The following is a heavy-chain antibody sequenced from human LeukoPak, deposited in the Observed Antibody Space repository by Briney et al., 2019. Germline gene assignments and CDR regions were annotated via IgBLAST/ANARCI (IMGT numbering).Heavy chain of an antibody. CDR3: ARLWSTSCKGGSCPHQPNY. V-gene: IGHV4-38-2*01. CDR1: GYSISSGYY. Sequence: SETLSLTCSFSGYSISSGYYWGWIRQPPGQGLEWIGNIYHSGSTYYNPSLKSRVTISVDTSKNQFSLKLSSVTAADTAVYYCARLWSTSCKGGSCPHQPNYWGQGTRVTVPS. CDR2: IYHSGST. D-gene: IGHD2-15*01. J-gene: IGHJ4*02.